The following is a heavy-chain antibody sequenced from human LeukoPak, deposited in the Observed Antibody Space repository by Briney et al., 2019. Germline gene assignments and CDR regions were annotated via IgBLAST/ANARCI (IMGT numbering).Heavy chain of an antibody. J-gene: IGHJ4*02. V-gene: IGHV4-61*02. D-gene: IGHD1-26*01. CDR3: ARGSGGSDY. CDR2: IYTSGCT. CDR1: GGSISSGSYY. Sequence: PSQTLSLTCTVSGGSISSGSYYWSWIRQPAGKGLEWIGRIYTSGCTNYNPSLKSRVTISVDTSKNQFSLKLSSVTAADTAVYYCARGSGGSDYWGQGTLVTVSS.